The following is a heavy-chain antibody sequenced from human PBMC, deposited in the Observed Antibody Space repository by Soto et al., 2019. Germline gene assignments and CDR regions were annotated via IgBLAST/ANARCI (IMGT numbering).Heavy chain of an antibody. CDR3: ARDRGVRGVGGGY. CDR2: TTXXGXGX. Sequence: ASVKVSCKASGYTFTGYYMHWVRQAPGQGLEGVGXTTXXGXGXXXAXXFQGRATMTRETPISTAYMEPSRLRSDETAVYHCARDRGVRGVGGGYWGQGTLVTVSS. CDR1: GYTFTGYY. V-gene: IGHV1-2*02. D-gene: IGHD3-10*01. J-gene: IGHJ4*02.